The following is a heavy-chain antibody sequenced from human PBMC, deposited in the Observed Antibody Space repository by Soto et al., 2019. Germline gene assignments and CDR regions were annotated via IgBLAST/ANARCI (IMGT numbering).Heavy chain of an antibody. CDR1: GFTFDDYG. D-gene: IGHD3-10*01. V-gene: IGHV3-20*01. CDR2: INWNGGST. J-gene: IGHJ4*02. CDR3: ARVREAYGSGSYQDY. Sequence: GGSLRLSCAASGFTFDDYGMSWVRQAPGKGLEWVSGINWNGGSTGYADSVKGRFTISRDNAKNSLYLQMNSLRAEDTALYHCARVREAYGSGSYQDYWGQGTLVTVSS.